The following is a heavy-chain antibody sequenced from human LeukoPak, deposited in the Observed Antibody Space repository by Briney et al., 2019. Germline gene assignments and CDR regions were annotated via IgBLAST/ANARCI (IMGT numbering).Heavy chain of an antibody. D-gene: IGHD5-18*01. J-gene: IGHJ4*02. CDR3: ARDPRGITALVDYFDY. CDR1: GFTFSDYY. V-gene: IGHV3-11*01. Sequence: GGSLRLSCAASGFTFSDYYMSWIRQAPGKGLEWVSYISSSGSAIYYADSVKGRFTVSRDNAKNSLYLQMSSLRVEDTAVYYCARDPRGITALVDYFDYWGQGTLVTVSS. CDR2: ISSSGSAI.